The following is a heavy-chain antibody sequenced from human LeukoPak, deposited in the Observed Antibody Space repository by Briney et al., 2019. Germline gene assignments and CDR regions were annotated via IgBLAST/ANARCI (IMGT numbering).Heavy chain of an antibody. V-gene: IGHV4-38-2*02. CDR2: LYPSGTT. CDR3: ARVEVPRDINDWYFDL. J-gene: IGHJ2*01. Sequence: SETLSLTCTVSGYSIAHGFFWAWIRQPPGGGLEWIGSLYPSGTTYYNTSLKSRISHSVDTSKNQFSLKLRLVTAADTAVYYCARVEVPRDINDWYFDLWGRGALVTVSS. D-gene: IGHD2-15*01. CDR1: GYSIAHGFF.